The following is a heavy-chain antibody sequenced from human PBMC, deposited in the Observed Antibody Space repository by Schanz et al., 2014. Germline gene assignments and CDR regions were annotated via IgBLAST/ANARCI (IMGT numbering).Heavy chain of an antibody. CDR1: GFSFSDYY. CDR3: ARIGGSVFDY. J-gene: IGHJ4*02. D-gene: IGHD3-10*01. Sequence: EVQLVESGGGLVQPGGSLRLSCAASGFSFSDYYMSWIRQAPGKGLEWVANIKKDGSEKYYVDSVKGRFTISRDNSKNSLYLQMNSLRAEDTAVYYCARIGGSVFDYWAQGTLVTVSS. V-gene: IGHV3-7*03. CDR2: IKKDGSEK.